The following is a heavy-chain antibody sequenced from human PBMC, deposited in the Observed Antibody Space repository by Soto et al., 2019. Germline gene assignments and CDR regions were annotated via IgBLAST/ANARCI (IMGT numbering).Heavy chain of an antibody. CDR2: IYYSGST. Sequence: SETLSVTCTVSAGFISSYYWSWIRQPPGKGLEWIGYIYYSGSTNYNPSLKSRVTISVDTSKNQFSLKLSSVTAADTAVYYCARVTVLRFLEWFYDYWAQGTLESVSS. V-gene: IGHV4-59*01. CDR1: AGFISSYY. CDR3: ARVTVLRFLEWFYDY. D-gene: IGHD3-3*01. J-gene: IGHJ4*02.